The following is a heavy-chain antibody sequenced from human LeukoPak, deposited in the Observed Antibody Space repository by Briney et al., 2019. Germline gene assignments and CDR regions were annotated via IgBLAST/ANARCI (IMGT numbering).Heavy chain of an antibody. J-gene: IGHJ6*02. CDR1: GGSFSGYY. D-gene: IGHD3-3*01. V-gene: IGHV4-59*01. CDR3: ARGAAFNYDFWSGYYTSYYYGMDV. Sequence: PSETLSLTCAVYGGSFSGYYWSWIRQPPGKGLEWIGYIYYSGSTNYNPSLKSRVTISVDTSKNQFSLKLSSVTAADTAVYYCARGAAFNYDFWSGYYTSYYYGMDVWGQGTTVTVSS. CDR2: IYYSGST.